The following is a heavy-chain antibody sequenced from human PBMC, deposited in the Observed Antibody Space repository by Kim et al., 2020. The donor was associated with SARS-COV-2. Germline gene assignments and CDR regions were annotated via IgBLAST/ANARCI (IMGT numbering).Heavy chain of an antibody. CDR3: TRVQLADYDDSDGYSYYYYYMDV. J-gene: IGHJ6*03. Sequence: GGSLRLSCTASGFTFGDYAMSWVRQAPGRGLEWVGFIRSKAYGGTTEYAASVEGRFTISRDDSKSIAYLQMNSLKTEDTAVYYCTRVQLADYDDSDGYSYYYYYMDVWGKGTTVTVSS. CDR1: GFTFGDYA. CDR2: IRSKAYGGTT. V-gene: IGHV3-49*04. D-gene: IGHD3-22*01.